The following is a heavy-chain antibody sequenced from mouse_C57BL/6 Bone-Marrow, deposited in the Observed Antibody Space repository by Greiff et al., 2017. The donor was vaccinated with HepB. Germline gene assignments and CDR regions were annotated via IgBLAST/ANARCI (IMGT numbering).Heavy chain of an antibody. CDR1: GYTFTSYW. CDR2: IDPSDSET. D-gene: IGHD1-1*01. Sequence: QVQLQQPGAELVRPGSSVKLSCKASGYTFTSYWMHWVKQRPIQGLEWIGNIDPSDSETHYNQKFKDKATLTVDKSSSTSYMQLSSLTSADSAVYYCHYGSSGKNYYFDYWGQGTTLTVSS. CDR3: HYGSSGKNYYFDY. J-gene: IGHJ2*01. V-gene: IGHV1-52*01.